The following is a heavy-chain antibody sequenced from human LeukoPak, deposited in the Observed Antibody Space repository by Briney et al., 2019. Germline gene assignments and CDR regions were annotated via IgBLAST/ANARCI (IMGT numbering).Heavy chain of an antibody. Sequence: PSGTLSLTCAVSGGSITTTNWWSWVRQPPGKGLEWIGEVHLSGATNYNPYLESRVSMSINKSKNHLSLEVTSVTAADTAIYYCTRESGAFSPFGFWGQGTLLTVSS. CDR3: TRESGAFSPFGF. D-gene: IGHD1-26*01. CDR2: VHLSGAT. V-gene: IGHV4-4*02. J-gene: IGHJ4*02. CDR1: GGSITTTNW.